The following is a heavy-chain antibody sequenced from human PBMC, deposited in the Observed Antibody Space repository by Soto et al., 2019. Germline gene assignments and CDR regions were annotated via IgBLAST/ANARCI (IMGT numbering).Heavy chain of an antibody. CDR1: GGSISSYY. D-gene: IGHD7-27*01. Sequence: LSLTCTVSGGSISSYYMSWIRQAPGKGLEWVSYISSSGSTIYYADSVKGRFTISRNNAKNSLYLQMNSLRAEDTAVYYCARDLTTMDVWGQGTTVTVSS. V-gene: IGHV3-11*01. CDR2: ISSSGSTI. CDR3: ARDLTTMDV. J-gene: IGHJ6*02.